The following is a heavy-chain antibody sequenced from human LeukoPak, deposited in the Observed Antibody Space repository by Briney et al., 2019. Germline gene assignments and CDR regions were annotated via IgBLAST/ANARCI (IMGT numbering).Heavy chain of an antibody. J-gene: IGHJ5*02. CDR2: IYPGDSDT. D-gene: IGHD4-17*01. Sequence: GESLKISCKGSGYRITAYWIGWVRQMPGKGLEWMGIIYPGDSDTRYSPSFQGQVTISADKSISTAYLQWSSLKASDTAMYYCARRVTTVTTEAWFDPWGQGSLVTVSS. CDR1: GYRITAYW. CDR3: ARRVTTVTTEAWFDP. V-gene: IGHV5-51*01.